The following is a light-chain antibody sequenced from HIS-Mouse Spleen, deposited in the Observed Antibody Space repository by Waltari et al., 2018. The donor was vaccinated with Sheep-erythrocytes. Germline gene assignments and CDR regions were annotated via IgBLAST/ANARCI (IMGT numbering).Light chain of an antibody. CDR3: QSADSSGTYV. J-gene: IGLJ1*01. CDR1: ALPKQK. V-gene: IGLV3-25*03. CDR2: KDS. Sequence: SYELTQPPSVSVSPGQTARITCPGDALPKQKAHWYQQKTGQAPVLVIYKDSERPSGIPERFSGSSSGTTVTLTISGVQAEDEADYYCQSADSSGTYVFGTGTKVTVL.